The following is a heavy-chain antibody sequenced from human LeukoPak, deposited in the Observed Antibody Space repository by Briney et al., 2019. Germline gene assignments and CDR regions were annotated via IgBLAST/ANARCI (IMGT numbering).Heavy chain of an antibody. Sequence: ASVKVSCKASGYTFTSYGISWVRQAPGQGLEWMGWMNPNSGNTGYAQKFQGRVTLTRNTSISTAYMELSSLRSEDTAVYYCARRLAATGAGNWFDPWGQGTLVTVSS. CDR1: GYTFTSYG. J-gene: IGHJ5*02. V-gene: IGHV1-8*02. CDR3: ARRLAATGAGNWFDP. D-gene: IGHD6-13*01. CDR2: MNPNSGNT.